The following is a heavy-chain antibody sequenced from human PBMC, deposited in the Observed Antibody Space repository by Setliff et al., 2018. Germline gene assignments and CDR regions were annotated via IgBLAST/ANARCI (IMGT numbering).Heavy chain of an antibody. D-gene: IGHD5-12*01. V-gene: IGHV4-39*07. CDR3: ARDTIWTRDSGYDGDY. Sequence: KTSETLSLTCTVSGGCISSSSYYWGWIRQPPGKGLEWIGSIYYRGSTYYNPSLKSRVTISVDTSKNQFSLKLSSVTAADTAVYYCARDTIWTRDSGYDGDYWGQGTLVTVSS. J-gene: IGHJ4*02. CDR1: GGCISSSSYY. CDR2: IYYRGST.